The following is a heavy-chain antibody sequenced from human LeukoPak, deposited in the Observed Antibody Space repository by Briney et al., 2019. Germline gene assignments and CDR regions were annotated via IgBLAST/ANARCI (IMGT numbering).Heavy chain of an antibody. J-gene: IGHJ4*02. V-gene: IGHV3-74*01. CDR3: AKLDTAMVTYLDY. D-gene: IGHD5-18*01. CDR2: ISENRYTT. Sequence: PGGSLRLSCAASGFTFSSHWMHWVRQTPGKGLVWVSRISENRYTTNYADSVKGRFTISRDNAKNTVYLQMNSLRAEDTAVYYCAKLDTAMVTYLDYWGQGTLVTVSS. CDR1: GFTFSSHW.